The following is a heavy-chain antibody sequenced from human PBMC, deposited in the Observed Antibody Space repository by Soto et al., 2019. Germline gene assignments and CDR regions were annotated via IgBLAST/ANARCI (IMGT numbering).Heavy chain of an antibody. CDR2: TYYRSKWYN. D-gene: IGHD5-18*01. CDR3: ARTGDTARDYYYYYGMDV. CDR1: GDSVSSNSAA. J-gene: IGHJ6*02. V-gene: IGHV6-1*01. Sequence: SQTLSLTCVISGDSVSSNSAAWNWIRQSPSRGLEWLGRTYYRSKWYNDYAVSVKSRITINPDTSKNQFSLQLNSVTPEDTAVYYCARTGDTARDYYYYYGMDVWGQGTTVTVSS.